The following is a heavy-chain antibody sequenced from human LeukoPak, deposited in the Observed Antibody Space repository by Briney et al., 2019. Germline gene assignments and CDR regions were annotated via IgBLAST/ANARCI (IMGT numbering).Heavy chain of an antibody. D-gene: IGHD3-22*01. CDR2: ISGSGDNT. Sequence: GVSLRLSCAASGFTFSSYAMSWVRQAPGKGLEWVSGISGSGDNTYYADSVKGRFTISRDNSKNTLYVQVNSLGTEDTAAYYCAKGSYYDSSGSFYFDYWGQGTLVTVSS. CDR3: AKGSYYDSSGSFYFDY. CDR1: GFTFSSYA. V-gene: IGHV3-23*01. J-gene: IGHJ4*02.